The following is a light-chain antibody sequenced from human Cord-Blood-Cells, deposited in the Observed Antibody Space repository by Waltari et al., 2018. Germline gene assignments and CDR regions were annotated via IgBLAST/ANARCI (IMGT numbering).Light chain of an antibody. CDR1: QIVLYSSNNKNY. CDR2: WAY. CDR3: QQYYSTPFT. J-gene: IGKJ3*01. Sequence: DIVMTQSPDSLAVSLGARATINCKSSQIVLYSSNNKNYLSWYQQKPGQPPKLLIYWAYTRESGVPDRFSGSGSGTDFTLTISSLQAEDVAVYYCQQYYSTPFTFGPGTKVEIK. V-gene: IGKV4-1*01.